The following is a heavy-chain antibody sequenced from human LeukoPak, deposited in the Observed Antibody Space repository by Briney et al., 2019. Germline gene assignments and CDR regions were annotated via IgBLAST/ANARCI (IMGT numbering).Heavy chain of an antibody. D-gene: IGHD6-6*01. V-gene: IGHV4-59*12. CDR2: FQYSGTT. CDR3: ARVPRRSSSHINDAFDI. Sequence: PSETLSLTCIVSGGPISNYYWTWIRQPPGKGLEWIGYFQYSGTTNYDPSLKSRVTISVDTSKNQFSLKLSSVTAADTAVYYCARVPRRSSSHINDAFDIWGQGTMLTVSS. CDR1: GGPISNYY. J-gene: IGHJ3*02.